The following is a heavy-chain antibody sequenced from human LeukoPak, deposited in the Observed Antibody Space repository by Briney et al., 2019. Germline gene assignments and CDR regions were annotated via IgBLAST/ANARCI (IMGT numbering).Heavy chain of an antibody. CDR1: GFTFTRYT. Sequence: GRSLRLSCAASGFTFTRYTMHWVRQAPGKGLEWVALVLYNGSKKYYADSVKGRFTLSRDNSKNTLSLEMSALRADDTAVYYCVRDNYGGILDFWGQGTMVTVSS. V-gene: IGHV3-30*04. CDR2: VLYNGSKK. CDR3: VRDNYGGILDF. D-gene: IGHD2-21*01. J-gene: IGHJ4*02.